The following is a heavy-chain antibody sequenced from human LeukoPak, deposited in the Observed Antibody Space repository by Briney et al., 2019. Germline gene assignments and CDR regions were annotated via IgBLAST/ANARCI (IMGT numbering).Heavy chain of an antibody. Sequence: ASVKVSCKASGYTFTSYYMHWVRQAPGQGLEWMGIINPSGGSTSYAQKFQGRVTMTRDTSTSTVYMELSSLRSEDTAVYYCVRESLHTIFGVVNWFDPWGQGTLVTVSS. D-gene: IGHD3-3*01. V-gene: IGHV1-46*01. J-gene: IGHJ5*02. CDR1: GYTFTSYY. CDR3: VRESLHTIFGVVNWFDP. CDR2: INPSGGST.